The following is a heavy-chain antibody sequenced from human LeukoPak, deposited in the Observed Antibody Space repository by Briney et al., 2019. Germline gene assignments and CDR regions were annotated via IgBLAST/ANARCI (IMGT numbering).Heavy chain of an antibody. D-gene: IGHD5-24*01. J-gene: IGHJ4*02. Sequence: PGGSLRLSCAVSGFTFSDYYMSWVRQAPGKGLEWVSYISSSGSTIYHADSVKGRFTISRDNAKNSLYLQMNSLRAEDTAVYYCARRIMATIGFDYWGQGTLVTVSS. CDR2: ISSSGSTI. V-gene: IGHV3-11*01. CDR1: GFTFSDYY. CDR3: ARRIMATIGFDY.